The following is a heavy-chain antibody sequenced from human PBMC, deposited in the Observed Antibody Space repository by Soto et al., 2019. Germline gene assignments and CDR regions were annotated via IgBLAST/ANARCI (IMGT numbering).Heavy chain of an antibody. Sequence: SETLSLTCAVYGGSFSGYYWSWIRQPPGKGLEWIGEINHSGSTNYNPSLKSRVTISVDRSKNRFSLKLSSVTAADTAVYYCDQRNKARGGTSCRGGGYYYGMDVWGQGTTVTVSS. CDR1: GGSFSGYY. D-gene: IGHD2-2*01. CDR3: DQRNKARGGTSCRGGGYYYGMDV. CDR2: INHSGST. J-gene: IGHJ6*02. V-gene: IGHV4-34*01.